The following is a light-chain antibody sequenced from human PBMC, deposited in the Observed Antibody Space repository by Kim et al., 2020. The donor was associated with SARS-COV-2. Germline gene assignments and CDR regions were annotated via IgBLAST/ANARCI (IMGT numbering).Light chain of an antibody. J-gene: IGLJ3*02. V-gene: IGLV3-25*03. CDR3: QSADSSDTFWL. CDR1: ALPKQY. Sequence: SYELTQPPSVSLSPGQTARITCSGDALPKQYAYWFQQKPGQAPVLVIYKDTERPSGIPERFSGSTSGTTVTLTISGVQAEDEADYYCQSADSSDTFWLFGGGTQLTVL. CDR2: KDT.